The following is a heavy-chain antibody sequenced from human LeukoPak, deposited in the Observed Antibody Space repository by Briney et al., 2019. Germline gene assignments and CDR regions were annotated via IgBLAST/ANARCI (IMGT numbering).Heavy chain of an antibody. CDR3: ARDRERYSYGPVKPVDY. Sequence: ASVKVSCKASGYTFTSYHINWVRQATGQGLEWVGWMNPNSGNTGHAQKFQGRVTMTRNTSISTAYMELSSLKSEDTAVYYCARDRERYSYGPVKPVDYWGQGTLVTVSS. D-gene: IGHD5-18*01. CDR1: GYTFTSYH. CDR2: MNPNSGNT. J-gene: IGHJ4*02. V-gene: IGHV1-8*01.